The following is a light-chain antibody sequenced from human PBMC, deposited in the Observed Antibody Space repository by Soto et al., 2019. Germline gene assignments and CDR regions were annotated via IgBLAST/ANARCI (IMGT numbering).Light chain of an antibody. V-gene: IGKV1-39*01. Sequence: EIEMTQSPSSLSASVGDRVTITCRASQSISSYLTWYQQRAGKAPKLLVDAASRLPSVVRSRFSGSGSGTDFTLTIISLQPADCASYYCQQNYSTPRTFGGGTKVDIK. J-gene: IGKJ4*02. CDR2: AAS. CDR1: QSISSY. CDR3: QQNYSTPRT.